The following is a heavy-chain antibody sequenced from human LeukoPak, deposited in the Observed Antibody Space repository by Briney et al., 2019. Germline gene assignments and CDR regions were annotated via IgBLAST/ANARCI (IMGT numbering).Heavy chain of an antibody. J-gene: IGHJ5*02. Sequence: GASVKVSCKASGYTFTSYDINWVRQATGQGLEWMGWMNPNSGNTGYAQKFQGRVTMTRNTSISTAYMELSSLRSEDTAVYYCARVQYCSGGSCRAGWFDPWGQGTLVTVSS. V-gene: IGHV1-8*01. CDR1: GYTFTSYD. D-gene: IGHD2-15*01. CDR2: MNPNSGNT. CDR3: ARVQYCSGGSCRAGWFDP.